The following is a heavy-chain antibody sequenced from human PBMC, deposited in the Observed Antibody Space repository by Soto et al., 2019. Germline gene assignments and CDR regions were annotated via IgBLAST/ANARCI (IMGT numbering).Heavy chain of an antibody. J-gene: IGHJ6*02. Sequence: QVQLVQSGAEVKKPGSSVKVSCKASGGTFSSYAISWVRQSPGQVLEWMGGIIPIFGTGNYAQKFQGRVTITADESTSTAYIELSSLRSEDTAVYYCASVGITIFGVVNYGMDVWGQGTTVTVSS. CDR2: IIPIFGTG. V-gene: IGHV1-69*01. CDR1: GGTFSSYA. CDR3: ASVGITIFGVVNYGMDV. D-gene: IGHD3-3*01.